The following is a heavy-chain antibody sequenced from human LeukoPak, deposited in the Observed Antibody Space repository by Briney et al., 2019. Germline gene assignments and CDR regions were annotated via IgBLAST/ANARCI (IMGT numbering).Heavy chain of an antibody. CDR3: ARVRGATVRVSWCDA. Sequence: SETLSLTCAVYRGSFSGYYCSWIRQPPGKGLEWIGEINPSGSTNYNPSLKSRVTISVDTSKNQFSLNLTSVTAADTAVYYCARVRGATVRVSWCDAWGQGTQVTVSS. V-gene: IGHV4-34*01. D-gene: IGHD4-17*01. J-gene: IGHJ5*02. CDR2: INPSGST. CDR1: RGSFSGYY.